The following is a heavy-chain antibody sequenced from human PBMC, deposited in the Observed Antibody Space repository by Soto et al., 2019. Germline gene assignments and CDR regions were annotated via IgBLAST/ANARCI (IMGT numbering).Heavy chain of an antibody. J-gene: IGHJ4*02. D-gene: IGHD3-3*01. CDR2: IKSKTDGGTT. V-gene: IGHV3-15*01. CDR3: TTDFEGHITIFGVVDC. CDR1: GFTFSNAW. Sequence: GGSLRLSCAASGFTFSNAWMSWVRQAPGKGLEWVGRIKSKTDGGTTDYAAPVEGRFTISRDDSKNTLYLQMNSLKTEDTAVYYCTTDFEGHITIFGVVDCWGQGTLVTVSS.